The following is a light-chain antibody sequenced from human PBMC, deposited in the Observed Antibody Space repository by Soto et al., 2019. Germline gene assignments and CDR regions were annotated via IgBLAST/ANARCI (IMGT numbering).Light chain of an antibody. V-gene: IGKV3-20*01. CDR1: QTVTSSY. CDR3: QQYGDSIT. CDR2: DAV. Sequence: VLTQSPGSLSLSPGERATVSCRASQTVTSSYLAWYQQRPGQAPQLLIYDAVKRATGISERFSGSESGRDYTLTISRLDPEDSAVYYCQQYGDSITFGGGTKVEIK. J-gene: IGKJ4*01.